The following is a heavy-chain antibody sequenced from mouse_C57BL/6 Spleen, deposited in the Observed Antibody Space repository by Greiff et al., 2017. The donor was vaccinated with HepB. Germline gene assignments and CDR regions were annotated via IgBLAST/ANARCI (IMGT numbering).Heavy chain of an antibody. Sequence: VQLQQSGTVLARPGASVKMSCKTSGYTFTSYWMHWVKQRPGQGLEWIGAIYPGNSDTSYNQKFKGKAKLTAVTSASTAYMELSSLTTEDSAVYYCTTSTMVTTGFAYWGQGTLVTVSA. D-gene: IGHD2-2*01. J-gene: IGHJ3*01. CDR1: GYTFTSYW. CDR3: TTSTMVTTGFAY. CDR2: IYPGNSDT. V-gene: IGHV1-5*01.